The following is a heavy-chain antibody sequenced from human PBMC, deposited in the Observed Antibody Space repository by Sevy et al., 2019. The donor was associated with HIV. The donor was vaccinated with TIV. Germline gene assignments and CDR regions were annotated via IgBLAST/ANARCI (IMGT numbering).Heavy chain of an antibody. CDR3: AMGAGLK. D-gene: IGHD6-19*01. J-gene: IGHJ4*02. Sequence: GGSLRLSCAASGFTFSSYWMTWVRQAPGKGLEYAANIKQDGSEKYYVDSVKGRFTISRDNAKNSLFLQMNSLRAEDTAVYYCAMGAGLKWGQGTLVTVSS. CDR2: IKQDGSEK. V-gene: IGHV3-7*01. CDR1: GFTFSSYW.